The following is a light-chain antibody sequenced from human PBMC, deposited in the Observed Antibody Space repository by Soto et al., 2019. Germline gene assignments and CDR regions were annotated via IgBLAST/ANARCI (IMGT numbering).Light chain of an antibody. CDR1: SSDAGVYNY. CDR2: GVS. Sequence: QSVLSHPPSGCRSPGQSITSACTGTSSDAGVYNYVSWYQQQSGRARKLMIHGVSKRPSGVSSRFSGSKSGNTASLTISGLQAEDEADYYCSSYTSSRAYVFGIGTKVTVL. V-gene: IGLV2-14*03. J-gene: IGLJ1*01. CDR3: SSYTSSRAYV.